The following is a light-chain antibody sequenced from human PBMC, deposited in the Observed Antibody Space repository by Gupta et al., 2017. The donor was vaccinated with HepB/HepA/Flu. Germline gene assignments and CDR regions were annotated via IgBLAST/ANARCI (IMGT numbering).Light chain of an antibody. V-gene: IGLV2-23*02. J-gene: IGLJ1*01. Sequence: QSALTQPASVSGSPGPSITISCTGTSSDVGSYNLSSCYQQQPGKAPKLMIYEVSKRPSGVSNRFSGSKSGNTASLTISGLQAEDEADYYCCSYAGSSTLVFGTGTKVTVL. CDR2: EVS. CDR1: SSDVGSYNL. CDR3: CSYAGSSTLV.